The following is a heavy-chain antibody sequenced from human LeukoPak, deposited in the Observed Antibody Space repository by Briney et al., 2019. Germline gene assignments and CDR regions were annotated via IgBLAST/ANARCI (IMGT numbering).Heavy chain of an antibody. D-gene: IGHD3-22*01. V-gene: IGHV4-34*01. J-gene: IGHJ4*02. CDR1: SGSFSGYY. CDR2: SNHGGST. Sequence: SETLSLTCAVYSGSFSGYYWSLIRQPPGKGLEWIGESNHGGSTHYNPSLKSRVTISLDTSKNQFSLKLSSVTAADTAVYYCARGSNYYDRSGYYSPYYFDYWGQGTLVTVSS. CDR3: ARGSNYYDRSGYYSPYYFDY.